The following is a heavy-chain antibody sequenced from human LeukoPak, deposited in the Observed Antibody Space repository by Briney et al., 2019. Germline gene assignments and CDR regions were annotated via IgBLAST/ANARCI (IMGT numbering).Heavy chain of an antibody. D-gene: IGHD3-3*01. CDR1: GGTFSSYA. Sequence: SVKVSCKASGGTFSSYAISWVRQAPGQGLEWMGGIIPIFGTANYAQKFQGRVTITTDESTSTAYMELSSLRSEDTAVYYCARVNDYDFWSGYYPRYFDLWGRGTLVTVSS. J-gene: IGHJ2*01. V-gene: IGHV1-69*05. CDR2: IIPIFGTA. CDR3: ARVNDYDFWSGYYPRYFDL.